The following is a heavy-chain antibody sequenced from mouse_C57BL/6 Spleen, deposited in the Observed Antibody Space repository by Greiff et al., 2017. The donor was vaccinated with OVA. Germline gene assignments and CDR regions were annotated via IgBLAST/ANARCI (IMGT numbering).Heavy chain of an antibody. CDR1: GYSITSGYY. Sequence: EESGPGLVKPSQSLSLTCSVTGYSITSGYYWNWIRQFPGNKLEWMGYISYDGSNNYNPSLKNRISITRDTSKNQFFLKLNSVTTEDTATYYCARELGRGYFDVWGTGTTVTVSS. D-gene: IGHD4-1*01. V-gene: IGHV3-6*01. CDR2: ISYDGSN. J-gene: IGHJ1*03. CDR3: ARELGRGYFDV.